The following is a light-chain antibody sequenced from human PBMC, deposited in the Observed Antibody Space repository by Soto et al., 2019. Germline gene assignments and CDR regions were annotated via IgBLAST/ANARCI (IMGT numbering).Light chain of an antibody. CDR3: QQSYSTPWT. CDR1: QTISSF. J-gene: IGKJ1*01. V-gene: IGKV1-39*01. Sequence: DIQMTQSPSSLSASVGDRVTISCRASQTISSFLNWYQHKPGKAPKLLVYATSSLQSGVPSRFSGGGYGTDFTLTISSLQPEDFTTYHCQQSYSTPWTFGQGTKVDIK. CDR2: ATS.